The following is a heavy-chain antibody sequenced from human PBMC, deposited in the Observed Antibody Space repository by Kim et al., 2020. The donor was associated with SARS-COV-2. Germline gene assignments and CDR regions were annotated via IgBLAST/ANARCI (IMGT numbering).Heavy chain of an antibody. V-gene: IGHV1-18*01. D-gene: IGHD6-6*01. J-gene: IGHJ3*02. CDR3: ARVTAARGLDI. CDR2: T. Sequence: TNYAQKLQGRVTMTTDTSTSTAYMELRSLRSDDTAVYYCARVTAARGLDIWGQGTMVTVSS.